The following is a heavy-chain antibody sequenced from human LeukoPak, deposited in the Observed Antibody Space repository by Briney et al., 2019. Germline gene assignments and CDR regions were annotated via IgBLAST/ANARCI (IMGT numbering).Heavy chain of an antibody. D-gene: IGHD5-12*01. CDR1: GFTFSDYY. CDR2: ISSSSSYT. J-gene: IGHJ4*02. V-gene: IGHV3-11*06. CDR3: ARATHSGYDQCYFDY. Sequence: PGGSLRLSCAASGFTFSDYYMSWIRQAPGKGLEWVSYISSSSSYTNYAGSVKGRFTISRDSAKNSLYLQMNSLGAEDTAVYYCARATHSGYDQCYFDYWGQGTLVTVSS.